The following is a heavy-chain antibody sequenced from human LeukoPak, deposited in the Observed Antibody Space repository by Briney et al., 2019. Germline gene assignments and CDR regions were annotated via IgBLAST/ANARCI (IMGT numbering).Heavy chain of an antibody. CDR3: ARGLYCSSTSCYTGWRHYYGMDV. CDR1: GYTFTSYD. Sequence: GASVKVSCKASGYTFTSYDINWVRQATGQGLEWMGWMNPNSGNTGYAQKFQGRVTMTRNTSISTAYMELSSLRSEDTAVYYCARGLYCSSTSCYTGWRHYYGMDVWGQGTTVTVSS. D-gene: IGHD2-2*02. CDR2: MNPNSGNT. V-gene: IGHV1-8*01. J-gene: IGHJ6*02.